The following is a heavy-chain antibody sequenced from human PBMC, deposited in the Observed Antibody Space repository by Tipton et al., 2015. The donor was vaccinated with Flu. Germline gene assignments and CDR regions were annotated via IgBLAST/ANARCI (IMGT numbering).Heavy chain of an antibody. CDR2: IFHSGST. V-gene: IGHV4-38-2*01. J-gene: IGHJ5*02. Sequence: TLSLTCDVSGDSIIHSAYYWGWFRQPPGKGLEWIGNIFHSGSTYYNPSLRSRLSISVDRSKNLFSLNLRSVTAADTAVYYCARRDFSNYVSDPKNWFGPWGQGTLVTVSS. CDR1: GDSIIHSAYY. CDR3: ARRDFSNYVSDPKNWFGP. D-gene: IGHD4-11*01.